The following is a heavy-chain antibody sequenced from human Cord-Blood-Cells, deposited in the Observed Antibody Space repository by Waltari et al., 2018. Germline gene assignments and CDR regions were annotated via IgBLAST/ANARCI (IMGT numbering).Heavy chain of an antibody. CDR1: GFTFSSYG. CDR3: ARDRGKGLWDY. Sequence: QVQLVESGGGVVQPGRSLRLSCAASGFTFSSYGMHWVRQAPGKGLAWVAVIWYDGSNKYYAYSVKGRFTISRDNSKNTLYLQMNSLRAEDTAVYYCARDRGKGLWDYWGQGTLVTVSS. D-gene: IGHD5-18*01. CDR2: IWYDGSNK. J-gene: IGHJ4*02. V-gene: IGHV3-33*01.